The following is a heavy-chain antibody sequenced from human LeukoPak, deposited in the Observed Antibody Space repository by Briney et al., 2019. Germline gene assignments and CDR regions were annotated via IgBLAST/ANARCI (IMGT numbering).Heavy chain of an antibody. CDR3: ARGRGGPPFDF. CDR2: ISAGGGTT. Sequence: HPGGSLRLSCAASGFSFRGYGMHWLRQAPGRGLEYVSAISAGGGTTDYLNSVKGRFTISRDNSKNTLYLQMGRLRSDDTAIYYCARGRGGPPFDFWGQGTVVTVAS. CDR1: GFSFRGYG. V-gene: IGHV3-64*01. J-gene: IGHJ4*02. D-gene: IGHD3-10*01.